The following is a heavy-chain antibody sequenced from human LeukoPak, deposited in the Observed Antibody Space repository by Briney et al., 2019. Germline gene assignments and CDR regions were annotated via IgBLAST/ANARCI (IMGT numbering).Heavy chain of an antibody. J-gene: IGHJ5*02. CDR3: ARRQSLGVDP. CDR2: IYNSGSN. V-gene: IGHV4-38-2*02. D-gene: IGHD6-19*01. Sequence: SETVSLTCTVSGYSMSSGYDWGWLRQPPGDGLEWMGSIYNSGSNYYNPSLKSRVTISVDTSKNQFYLKLSSVTAVDTAVYYCARRQSLGVDPWGQGTLVTVSS. CDR1: GYSMSSGYD.